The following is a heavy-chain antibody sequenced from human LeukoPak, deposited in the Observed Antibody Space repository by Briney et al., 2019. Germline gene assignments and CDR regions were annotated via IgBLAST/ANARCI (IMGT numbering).Heavy chain of an antibody. D-gene: IGHD3-10*01. CDR1: GYTFTGYY. Sequence: ASVKVSCKASGYTFTGYYMHWVRQAPGQGLEWMGWINPNSGDTNYAQKFQGRVTLTRDTSISTAYMELSSLRSDDTAVYYRASTYGTGSQFYFDNWGQGTLVTVSS. V-gene: IGHV1-2*02. J-gene: IGHJ4*02. CDR3: ASTYGTGSQFYFDN. CDR2: INPNSGDT.